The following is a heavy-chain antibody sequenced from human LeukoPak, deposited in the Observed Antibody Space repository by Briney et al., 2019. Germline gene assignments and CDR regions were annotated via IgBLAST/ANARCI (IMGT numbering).Heavy chain of an antibody. V-gene: IGHV3-64*01. CDR2: ISSNGGYT. J-gene: IGHJ6*02. CDR3: AGGYCSSTSCSTGYYYYGMDV. Sequence: GGSLRLSCAASGFTFSSYAMHWVRQAPGKGLKYVSAISSNGGYTYYANSVKGRFTISRDNSKNTLYLQMGSLRAEDMAVYYCAGGYCSSTSCSTGYYYYGMDVWGQGTTVTVSS. D-gene: IGHD2-2*02. CDR1: GFTFSSYA.